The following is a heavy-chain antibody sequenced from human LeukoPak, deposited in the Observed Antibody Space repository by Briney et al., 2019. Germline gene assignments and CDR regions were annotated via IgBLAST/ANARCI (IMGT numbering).Heavy chain of an antibody. CDR1: GFTFSSYS. CDR3: ARDLQGATTLYNWFDP. J-gene: IGHJ5*02. CDR2: ISSSNSTI. D-gene: IGHD1-26*01. V-gene: IGHV3-48*01. Sequence: GGSLRLSCAASGFTFSSYSMNWVRQAPGKGLEWVSYISSSNSTIYYADSVKGRFTISRDNAKNSLYLQMNSLRAEDTAVYYCARDLQGATTLYNWFDPWGQGTLVTVSS.